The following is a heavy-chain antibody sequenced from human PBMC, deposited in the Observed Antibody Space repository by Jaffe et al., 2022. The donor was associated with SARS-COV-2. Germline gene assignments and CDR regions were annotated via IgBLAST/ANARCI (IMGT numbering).Heavy chain of an antibody. CDR1: GYTFTGYY. CDR3: ARYPGTTRYYYYYGMDV. CDR2: INPNSGGT. J-gene: IGHJ6*02. Sequence: QVQLVQSGAEVKKPGASVKVSCKASGYTFTGYYMHWVRQAPGQGLEWMGRINPNSGGTNYAQKFQGRVTMTRDTSISTAYMELSRLRSDDTAVYYCARYPGTTRYYYYYGMDVWGQGTTVTVSS. V-gene: IGHV1-2*06. D-gene: IGHD1-7*01.